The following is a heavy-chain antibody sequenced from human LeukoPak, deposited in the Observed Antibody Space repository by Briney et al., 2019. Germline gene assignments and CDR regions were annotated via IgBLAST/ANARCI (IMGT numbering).Heavy chain of an antibody. V-gene: IGHV4-59*01. CDR2: IYYSGST. D-gene: IGHD5-24*01. CDR3: ARESVEMATINAFDI. Sequence: SETLSLTCTVSGGSISSYYWSWIRQPPGKGLEWIGYIYYSGSTNYNPSLKSRVTISVDTSKNQSSLKLSSVTAADTAVYYCARESVEMATINAFDIWGQGTMVTVSS. J-gene: IGHJ3*02. CDR1: GGSISSYY.